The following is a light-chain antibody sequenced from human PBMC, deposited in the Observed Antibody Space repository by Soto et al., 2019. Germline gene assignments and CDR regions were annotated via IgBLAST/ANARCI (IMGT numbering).Light chain of an antibody. V-gene: IGKV1D-12*01. Sequence: DIQMTQSPSSVSASVGDRVTLTCRASPGISNWLAGYPQTPGEAPQLPISAASSLQSGVPSRFRGSGSGTDFTLPSNSLQTEDFATYYCQQGHSFPLTFGGGTKV. J-gene: IGKJ4*02. CDR1: PGISNW. CDR3: QQGHSFPLT. CDR2: AAS.